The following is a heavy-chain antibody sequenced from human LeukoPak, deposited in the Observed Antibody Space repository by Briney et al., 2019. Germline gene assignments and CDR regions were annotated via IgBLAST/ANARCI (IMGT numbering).Heavy chain of an antibody. Sequence: SQTLSLTCTVSGGSISSGDYYWGWIRQPPGKGLEWIGYIYYSGSTYYNPSLKSRVTISVDTSKNQFSLKLSSVTAADTAVYYCARDYGDYEPHGAFDIWGQGTMVTVSS. V-gene: IGHV4-30-4*01. J-gene: IGHJ3*02. CDR3: ARDYGDYEPHGAFDI. D-gene: IGHD4-17*01. CDR2: IYYSGST. CDR1: GGSISSGDYY.